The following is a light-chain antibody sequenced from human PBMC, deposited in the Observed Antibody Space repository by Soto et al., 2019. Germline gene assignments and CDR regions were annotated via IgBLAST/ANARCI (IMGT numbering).Light chain of an antibody. CDR2: DAS. V-gene: IGKV3D-15*01. CDR1: PSVSSN. CDR3: QQYNNWPPIT. J-gene: IGKJ5*01. Sequence: EVVKTHSPRSPPFSSREKATLSCRASPSVSSNLAWYQQKPGQAPRLLIYDASNRATGIPARFSGSGSGTDFTLTISSLEPEDFAVYYCQQYNNWPPITFGQGTRLEIK.